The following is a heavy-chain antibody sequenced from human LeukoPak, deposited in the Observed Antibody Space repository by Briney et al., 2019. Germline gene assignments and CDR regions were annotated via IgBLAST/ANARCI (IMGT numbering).Heavy chain of an antibody. CDR1: GSTFSDYY. CDR3: ARRGAYGSGTYYNAFDI. D-gene: IGHD3-10*01. V-gene: IGHV3-11*04. CDR2: ISSGGSTI. J-gene: IGHJ3*02. Sequence: GGSLRLSCAVSGSTFSDYYMSWIRQAPGKGLEWVSYISSGGSTISHADSVKGRFTISRDNAKNSLYLQMNSLRDEDTAVYYCARRGAYGSGTYYNAFDIWGQGTVVTVSS.